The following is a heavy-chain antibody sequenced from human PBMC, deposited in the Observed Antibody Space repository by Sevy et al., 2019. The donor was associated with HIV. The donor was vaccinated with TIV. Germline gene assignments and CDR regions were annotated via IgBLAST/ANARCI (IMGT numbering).Heavy chain of an antibody. CDR2: SAGTWIST. D-gene: IGHD2-15*01. J-gene: IGHJ5*02. CDR1: GDPISSDNW. V-gene: IGHV4-4*02. Sequence: SDTLSLTCTVSGDPISSDNWWTWVRQSPGKGLEWIGESAGTWISTNYNPSLKGRVAISLDKSKNQFSLTVTSVTAADTGIYFCGRVRVGCSATNCYVDPWGQGKLVTVSS. CDR3: GRVRVGCSATNCYVDP.